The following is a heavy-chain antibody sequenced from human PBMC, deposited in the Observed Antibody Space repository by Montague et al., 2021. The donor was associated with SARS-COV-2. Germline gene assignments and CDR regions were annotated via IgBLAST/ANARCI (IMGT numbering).Heavy chain of an antibody. CDR3: ATDRGFGEPGGYYYYYYGMDV. D-gene: IGHD3-10*01. CDR1: GYTLTELS. Sequence: SVKVSCKVSGYTLTELSMHWVRQAPGKGLEWMGGFDLEDGEPIYAQKSQGRVTMTEDTSTDTAYMELSSLRPEDTAVYYCATDRGFGEPGGYYYYYYGMDVWGQGTTVTVSS. CDR2: FDLEDGEP. J-gene: IGHJ6*02. V-gene: IGHV1-24*01.